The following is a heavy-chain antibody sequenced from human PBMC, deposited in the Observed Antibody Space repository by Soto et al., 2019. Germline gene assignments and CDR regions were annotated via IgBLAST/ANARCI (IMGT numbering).Heavy chain of an antibody. Sequence: PVGSLRLSCPASGFTFSSYAMSWVRKAPGKGLEWVSAISGSGGSTYYADSVKGRFTISRDNSKNTLYLQMNSLRAEDTAVYYCAKGGVHGGNSAWGQGTTVTVSS. V-gene: IGHV3-23*01. J-gene: IGHJ6*02. CDR2: ISGSGGST. D-gene: IGHD2-21*02. CDR3: AKGGVHGGNSA. CDR1: GFTFSSYA.